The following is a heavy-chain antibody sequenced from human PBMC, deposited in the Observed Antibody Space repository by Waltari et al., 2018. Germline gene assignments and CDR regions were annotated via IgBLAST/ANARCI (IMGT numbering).Heavy chain of an antibody. D-gene: IGHD6-13*01. CDR3: ARANGYSSSWYNDY. V-gene: IGHV3-33*01. CDR2: IWYDGSNK. J-gene: IGHJ4*02. CDR1: GFTFSSYG. Sequence: QVQLVESGGGVVQPGRYLRLSCAASGFTFSSYGRHWVRRAPGKGLEWVAVIWYDGSNKYYADSVKGRFTISRDNSKNTLYLQMNSLRAEDTAVYYCARANGYSSSWYNDYWGQGTLVTVSS.